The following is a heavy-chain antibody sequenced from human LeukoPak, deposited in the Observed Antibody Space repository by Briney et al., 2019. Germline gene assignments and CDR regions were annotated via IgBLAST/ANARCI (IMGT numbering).Heavy chain of an antibody. V-gene: IGHV1-18*01. CDR2: ISAYNGNT. D-gene: IGHD6-13*01. CDR3: ARGTYSSSWYRDGMDV. Sequence: GASVKVSCKASGGTFSSYGISWVRQAPGQGLEWMGWISAYNGNTNYAQKLQGRVTMTTDTSTSTAYMELRSLRSDDTAVYYCARGTYSSSWYRDGMDVWGQGTTVTVSS. J-gene: IGHJ6*02. CDR1: GGTFSSYG.